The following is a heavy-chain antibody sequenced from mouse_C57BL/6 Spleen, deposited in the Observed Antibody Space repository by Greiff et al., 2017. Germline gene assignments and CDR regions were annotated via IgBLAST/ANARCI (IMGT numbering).Heavy chain of an antibody. CDR1: GFTFSSYA. J-gene: IGHJ3*01. Sequence: EVQVVESGGGLVKPGGSLKLSCAASGFTFSSYAMSWVRQTPEKRLEWVATISDGGSYTNYPDKVKGRVTISRDTSKNNLYLQMSQLKSEDTAMYDCAREILRFWFAYWGQGTLVTVSA. CDR3: AREILRFWFAY. V-gene: IGHV5-4*01. CDR2: ISDGGSYT. D-gene: IGHD1-1*01.